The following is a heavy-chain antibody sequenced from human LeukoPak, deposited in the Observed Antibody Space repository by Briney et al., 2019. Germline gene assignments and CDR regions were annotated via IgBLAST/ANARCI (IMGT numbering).Heavy chain of an antibody. CDR1: GGSITGHI. J-gene: IGHJ3*01. V-gene: IGHV4-59*11. CDR3: AREEGAAGESLDF. D-gene: IGHD2-8*02. CDR2: VHDSGAT. Sequence: SETLSLTCSVSGGSITGHIWSWLRQAPGKTLEWLGYVHDSGATDYNPSLKTRLTISLHTSTNQFFLRLTAVTAADTAFYYCAREEGAAGESLDFWGQGTMVTVSS.